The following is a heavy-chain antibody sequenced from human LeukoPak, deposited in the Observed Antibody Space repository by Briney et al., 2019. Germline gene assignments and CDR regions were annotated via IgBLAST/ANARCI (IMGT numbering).Heavy chain of an antibody. Sequence: GGSLRLSCAASRFTFSSYGMSWVRQAPGKGLEWVSAISGGGGSTYYVDSVKGRFTISRDNSKNTLYLQMSSLRAEDTAVYYCAKETYLYSSSPFDYWGQGILVIVSS. J-gene: IGHJ4*02. D-gene: IGHD3-22*01. V-gene: IGHV3-23*01. CDR3: AKETYLYSSSPFDY. CDR2: ISGGGGST. CDR1: RFTFSSYG.